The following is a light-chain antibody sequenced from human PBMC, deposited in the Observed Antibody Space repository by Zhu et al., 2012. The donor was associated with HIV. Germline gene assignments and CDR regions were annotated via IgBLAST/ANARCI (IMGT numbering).Light chain of an antibody. CDR2: GAS. CDR1: QSISSN. Sequence: EIVMTQSPDTLSVSPGERATLSCKASQSISSNLAWYQQKLGHTPRLLIYGASTRATGIPARFSGSGSGTDFTLTISSMQSEDFAVYYCQQYNNWPRTFGQGTKVEI. J-gene: IGKJ1*01. V-gene: IGKV3-15*01. CDR3: QQYNNWPRT.